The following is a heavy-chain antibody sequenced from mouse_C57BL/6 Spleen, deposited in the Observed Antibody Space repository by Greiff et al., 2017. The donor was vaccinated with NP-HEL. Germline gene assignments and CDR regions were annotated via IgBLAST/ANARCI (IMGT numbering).Heavy chain of an antibody. CDR2: IYPGSGST. CDR1: GYTFTSYW. D-gene: IGHD2-10*01. J-gene: IGHJ4*01. Sequence: QVQLQQPGAELVKPGASVKMSCKASGYTFTSYWITWVKQRPGQGLEWIGDIYPGSGSTNYNEKFKSKATLTVDTSSSTAYMQLSSLTSEDSAVYYCARSYYGNYEGLYYAMDYWGQGTSVTVSS. CDR3: ARSYYGNYEGLYYAMDY. V-gene: IGHV1-55*01.